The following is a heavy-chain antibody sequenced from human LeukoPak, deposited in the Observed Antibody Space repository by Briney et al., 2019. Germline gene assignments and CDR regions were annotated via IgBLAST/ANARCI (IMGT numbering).Heavy chain of an antibody. CDR1: GFTFSSYG. D-gene: IGHD4-17*01. J-gene: IGHJ4*02. Sequence: GRSLRLSCAASGFTFSSYGMHWVRQAPGKGLEWVAVIWYDGSNKYYADSVKGRFTISRDNSKSTLYLQMNSLRAEDTAVYYCARGLDYGDYERFDYWGQGTLVTVSS. V-gene: IGHV3-33*01. CDR2: IWYDGSNK. CDR3: ARGLDYGDYERFDY.